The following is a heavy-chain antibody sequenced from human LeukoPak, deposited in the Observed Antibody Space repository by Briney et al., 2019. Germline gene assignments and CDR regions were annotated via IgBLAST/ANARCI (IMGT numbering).Heavy chain of an antibody. Sequence: GGSLRLSCAASGFTFSSYSMNWVRQAPGKGLEWVSSISSSSSYIYYADSVKDRFTISRDNAKNSLYLQMNSLRAEDTAVYYCARAVVVASNWFDPWGQGTLVTVSS. J-gene: IGHJ5*02. CDR2: ISSSSSYI. CDR3: ARAVVVASNWFDP. V-gene: IGHV3-21*01. CDR1: GFTFSSYS. D-gene: IGHD3-22*01.